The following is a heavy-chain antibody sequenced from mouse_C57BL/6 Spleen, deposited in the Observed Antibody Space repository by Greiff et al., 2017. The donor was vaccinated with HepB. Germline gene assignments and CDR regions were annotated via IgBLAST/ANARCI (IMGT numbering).Heavy chain of an antibody. Sequence: EVQLQQSGPGMVKPSQSLSLTCTVTGYSITSGYDWHWIRHFPGNKLEWMGYISYSGSTNYNPSLKSRISITHDTSKNHFFLKLNSVTTEDTATYYCAREEGDSSFAYWGQGTLVTVSA. V-gene: IGHV3-1*01. CDR1: GYSITSGYD. D-gene: IGHD3-2*01. CDR3: AREEGDSSFAY. J-gene: IGHJ3*01. CDR2: ISYSGST.